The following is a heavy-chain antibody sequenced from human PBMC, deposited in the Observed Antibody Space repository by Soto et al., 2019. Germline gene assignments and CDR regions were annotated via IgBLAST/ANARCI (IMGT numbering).Heavy chain of an antibody. D-gene: IGHD1-26*01. J-gene: IGHJ6*02. Sequence: PGGSLILSCAASGFTFSSYCMHWVRQAPGKGLEWVAVISYDGSNKYYADSVKGRFTISRDNSKNTLYLQMNSLRDEDTAVYCCARAKYSGSYTYYYYGMDVWGQGTTVTVSS. V-gene: IGHV3-30*03. CDR1: GFTFSSYC. CDR2: ISYDGSNK. CDR3: ARAKYSGSYTYYYYGMDV.